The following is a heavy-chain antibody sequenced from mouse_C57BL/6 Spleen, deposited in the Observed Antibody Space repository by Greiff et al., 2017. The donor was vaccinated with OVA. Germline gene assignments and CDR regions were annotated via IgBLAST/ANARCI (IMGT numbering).Heavy chain of an antibody. CDR1: GYTFTSYW. CDR3: ARWYGNYFDD. V-gene: IGHV1-69*01. Sequence: QVQLQQPGAELVMPGASVKLSCKASGYTFTSYWMHWVKQRPGQGLEWIGEIDPSDSYTNYNQKFKGKSTLTVDKSSSTAYMQLSSLTSEDSAVYYCARWYGNYFDDWGQGTTLTVSS. CDR2: IDPSDSYT. D-gene: IGHD2-10*02. J-gene: IGHJ2*01.